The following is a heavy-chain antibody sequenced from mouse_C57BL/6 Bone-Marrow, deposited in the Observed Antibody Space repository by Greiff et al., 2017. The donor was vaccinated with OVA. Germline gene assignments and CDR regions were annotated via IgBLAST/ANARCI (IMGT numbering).Heavy chain of an antibody. J-gene: IGHJ2*01. CDR3: ARGVTTVVPYGGDY. CDR2: IYPSDSET. D-gene: IGHD1-1*01. Sequence: QVQLKQPGAELVRPGSSVKLSCKASGYTFTSYWMDWVKQRPGQGLEWIGNIYPSDSETHYNQKFKDKATLTVDKSSSTAYMQLSSLTSEDSAVYYCARGVTTVVPYGGDYWGQGTTLTVSS. V-gene: IGHV1-61*01. CDR1: GYTFTSYW.